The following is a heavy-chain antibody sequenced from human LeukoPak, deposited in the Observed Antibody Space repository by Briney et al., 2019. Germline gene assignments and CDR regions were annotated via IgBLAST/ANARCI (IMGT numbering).Heavy chain of an antibody. CDR3: AKDMALLWFGEYYYCYYGMDV. CDR2: ISGSGGST. J-gene: IGHJ6*02. CDR1: GFTFSSYA. V-gene: IGHV3-23*01. Sequence: GGSLRLSCTASGFTFSSYAMSWVRQAPGKGLEWVSAISGSGGSTYYADSVKGRFTISRDNSKNTLYLQMNSLRAEDTAVYYCAKDMALLWFGEYYYCYYGMDVWGQGTTVTVSS. D-gene: IGHD3-10*01.